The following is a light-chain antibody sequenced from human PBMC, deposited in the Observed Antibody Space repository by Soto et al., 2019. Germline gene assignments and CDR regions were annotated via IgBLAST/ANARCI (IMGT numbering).Light chain of an antibody. V-gene: IGKV3-11*01. CDR1: QYISDY. J-gene: IGKJ5*01. Sequence: EIVLTQSPATLSLSPGDRATLSCRASQYISDYLAWYQQKPGQXXXXXXXXXXXXAXDXXXRFXGGRSGTDFTLTISRLETEDFGVYYCQQRSNWPPITFGPGTRLEIK. CDR3: QQRSNWPPIT. CDR2: XXX.